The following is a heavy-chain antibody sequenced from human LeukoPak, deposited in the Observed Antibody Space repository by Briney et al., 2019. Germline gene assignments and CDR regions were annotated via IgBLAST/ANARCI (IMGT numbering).Heavy chain of an antibody. CDR1: GFTFSSYG. CDR3: AKDKYEATTYFDY. J-gene: IGHJ4*02. Sequence: GRSLRLSCAASGFTFSSYGIHWVRQAPGKGLEWVAVISYDGSNKYYADSVKGRFTISRDNSKNTLYLQMNSLRAEDTAVYYCAKDKYEATTYFDYWGQGTLVTVSS. CDR2: ISYDGSNK. V-gene: IGHV3-30*18. D-gene: IGHD5-12*01.